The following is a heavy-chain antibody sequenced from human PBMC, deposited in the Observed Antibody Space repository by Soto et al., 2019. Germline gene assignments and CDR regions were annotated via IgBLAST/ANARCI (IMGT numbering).Heavy chain of an antibody. CDR2: INPNSGDT. Sequence: QVQLVQSGAEVKKPGASVKVSCKTSGYTFNDFYKHWVREAPGQGLEWLGWINPNSGDTHYGQHFQGRVTLIADTSINTTYMQLSSLAPGDTAMYYCARDLRGYSNWFHPWGQGTLVTVSS. CDR3: ARDLRGYSNWFHP. D-gene: IGHD5-18*01. J-gene: IGHJ5*02. CDR1: GYTFNDFY. V-gene: IGHV1-2*02.